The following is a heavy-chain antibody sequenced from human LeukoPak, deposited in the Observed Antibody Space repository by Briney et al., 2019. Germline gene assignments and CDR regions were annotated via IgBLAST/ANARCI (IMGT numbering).Heavy chain of an antibody. V-gene: IGHV4-59*08. Sequence: SETLSLTCTVSGGSISSYYWSWIRQPPGKGLEWIGYIYYSGSTNYNPSLKSRVTISVDTSKNQFSLKLSSVTAADTAVYYCARHSRGPLMERRRRSYYYMDVWGKGTTVTVSS. D-gene: IGHD1-1*01. CDR3: ARHSRGPLMERRRRSYYYMDV. CDR1: GGSISSYY. CDR2: IYYSGST. J-gene: IGHJ6*03.